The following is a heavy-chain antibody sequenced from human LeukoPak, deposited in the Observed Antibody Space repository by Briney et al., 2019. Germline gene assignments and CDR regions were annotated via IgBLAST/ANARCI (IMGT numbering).Heavy chain of an antibody. D-gene: IGHD1-1*01. V-gene: IGHV4-59*08. Sequence: SETLSLTCTVSGGSISSYYWSWIRQPPGKGLEWIGNIHYSGSTNYNPSLKSRVTISRDTSKNQFSLKLSSVTAADTAVYYCARRLNNWNAGVGFDSWGQGTLVTVSS. CDR1: GGSISSYY. CDR2: IHYSGST. CDR3: ARRLNNWNAGVGFDS. J-gene: IGHJ4*02.